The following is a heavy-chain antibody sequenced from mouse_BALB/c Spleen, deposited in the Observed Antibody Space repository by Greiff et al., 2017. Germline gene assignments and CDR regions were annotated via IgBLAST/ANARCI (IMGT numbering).Heavy chain of an antibody. D-gene: IGHD2-12*01. CDR2: ISYSGST. CDR3: ARLSFYESYAMDY. J-gene: IGHJ4*01. Sequence: VQLQQSGPGLVKPSQSLSLTCTVTGYSITSDYACNWIRQFPGNKLEWMGYISYSGSTSYNPSLKSRISITRDTSKNQFFLQLNSVTTEDTATYYCARLSFYESYAMDYWGQGTSVTVSS. V-gene: IGHV3-2*02. CDR1: GYSITSDYA.